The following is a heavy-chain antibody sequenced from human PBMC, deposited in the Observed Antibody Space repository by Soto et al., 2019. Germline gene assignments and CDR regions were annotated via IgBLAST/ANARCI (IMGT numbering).Heavy chain of an antibody. J-gene: IGHJ4*02. CDR3: ARVALIGALYTWARRPDY. CDR2: IYYSGST. CDR1: GGSISSGYYY. D-gene: IGHD3-10*01. Sequence: SETLSLTCPGSGGSISSGYYYWRWLRQPPGKGLEWIGYIYYSGSTYYNPSLKSRVTISVDTSKNQFSLKLSSVTAADTAVYYCARVALIGALYTWARRPDYWGQGTLVTV. V-gene: IGHV4-30-4*01.